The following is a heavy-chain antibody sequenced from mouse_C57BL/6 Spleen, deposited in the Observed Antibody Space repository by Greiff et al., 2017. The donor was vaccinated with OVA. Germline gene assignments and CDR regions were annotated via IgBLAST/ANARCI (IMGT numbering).Heavy chain of an antibody. CDR1: GYTFTSYW. CDR2: IYPSDSET. J-gene: IGHJ2*01. D-gene: IGHD4-1*01. V-gene: IGHV1-61*01. CDR3: ARSSGTGGY. Sequence: VQLQQPGAELVRPGSSVKLSCKASGYTFTSYWMDWVKQRPGQGLEWIGNIYPSDSETHYNQKFKDKATLTVDKSSSTAYMQLSSLTSEDSAVYYCARSSGTGGYWGQGTTLTVSS.